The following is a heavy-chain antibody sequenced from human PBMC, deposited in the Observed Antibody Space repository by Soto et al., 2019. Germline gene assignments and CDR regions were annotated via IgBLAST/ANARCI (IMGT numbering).Heavy chain of an antibody. V-gene: IGHV3-66*01. CDR1: GFTVSSNY. CDR3: GREGRP. D-gene: IGHD2-15*01. J-gene: IGHJ5*02. CDR2: IYSGGST. Sequence: EVQLVESGGGLVQPGGSLRLSCAASGFTVSSNYMSWVRQAPGKGLEWVSVIYSGGSTYFADSVKDRFSISRDNSKNTRHLQMNSRGAEATAVYYWGREGRPWGKGTLVTVSS.